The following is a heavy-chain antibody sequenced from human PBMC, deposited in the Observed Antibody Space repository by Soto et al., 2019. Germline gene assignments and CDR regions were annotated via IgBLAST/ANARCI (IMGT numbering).Heavy chain of an antibody. CDR1: GGSISSYY. CDR3: ARVASTQWLPFMDV. J-gene: IGHJ6*03. Sequence: SETLSLTCTVSGGSISSYYWSWIRQPPGKGLEWIGYIYYSGSTNYNPSLKSRVTISVDTSKNQFSLKLSSVTAADTAVYYCARVASTQWLPFMDVWGKGTTVTVSS. D-gene: IGHD3-22*01. CDR2: IYYSGST. V-gene: IGHV4-59*01.